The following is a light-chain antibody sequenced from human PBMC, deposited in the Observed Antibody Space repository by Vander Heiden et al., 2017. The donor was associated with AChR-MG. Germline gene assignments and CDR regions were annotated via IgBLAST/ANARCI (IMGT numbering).Light chain of an antibody. CDR3: NSRDSSGNHYV. V-gene: IGLV3-19*01. Sequence: SSELTHDPAVSVALGQTVRITCQEDSLRSYYASWYRQKPGQAPVLVIYGKNNRPSGIPDRFSGSSSGNTASLTITGAQAEDEADYYCNSRDSSGNHYVFGTGTKVTVL. J-gene: IGLJ1*01. CDR1: SLRSYY. CDR2: GKN.